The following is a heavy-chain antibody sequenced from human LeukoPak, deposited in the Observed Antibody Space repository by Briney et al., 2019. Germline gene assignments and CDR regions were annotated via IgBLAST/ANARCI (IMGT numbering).Heavy chain of an antibody. CDR3: TVYSSSWASPLY. CDR2: IRSKANSYAT. D-gene: IGHD6-13*01. V-gene: IGHV3-73*01. Sequence: GGSLRLSCAASGFTFSGSAMHWVRQASGKGLEWVGRIRSKANSYATAYAASVKGRFTISRDDSKNTAYLQMNSLKTEDTAVYYCTVYSSSWASPLYWGQGTLVTVSS. J-gene: IGHJ4*02. CDR1: GFTFSGSA.